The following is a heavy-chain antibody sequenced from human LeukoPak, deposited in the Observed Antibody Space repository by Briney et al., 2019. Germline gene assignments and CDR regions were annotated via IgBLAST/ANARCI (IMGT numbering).Heavy chain of an antibody. CDR3: AGGLTYDFWSGYRSPIDY. CDR2: IYYSGST. Sequence: RASETLSLTCTVSGGSISSYYWSWIRQPPGKGLEWIGYIYYSGSTNYNPSLKSRVTISVDTSKNQFSLKLSSVTAADTAVYYCAGGLTYDFWSGYRSPIDYWGQGTLVTVSS. CDR1: GGSISSYY. V-gene: IGHV4-59*08. J-gene: IGHJ4*02. D-gene: IGHD3-3*01.